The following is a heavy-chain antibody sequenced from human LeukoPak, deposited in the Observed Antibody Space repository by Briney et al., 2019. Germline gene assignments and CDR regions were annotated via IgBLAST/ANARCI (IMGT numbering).Heavy chain of an antibody. Sequence: TPSETLSLTCTVSGGSISNGSYYWSWIRQPAGKGLEWIGRIYTSGSTNYNPSLKSRVTISVDTSKNQFSLKLSSVTAADTAVYYCARTAPYYYDSSGYYGAHAFDIWGQGTMVTVSS. D-gene: IGHD3-22*01. CDR1: GGSISNGSYY. CDR2: IYTSGST. J-gene: IGHJ3*02. CDR3: ARTAPYYYDSSGYYGAHAFDI. V-gene: IGHV4-61*02.